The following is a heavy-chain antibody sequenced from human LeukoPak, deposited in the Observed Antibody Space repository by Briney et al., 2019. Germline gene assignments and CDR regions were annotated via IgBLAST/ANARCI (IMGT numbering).Heavy chain of an antibody. Sequence: GASVKVSCKASGYTFTGHYMHWVRQAPGQGLEWMGWINPNSGGTNYAQKFQGRVTMTRDTSISTAYMELSRLRSDDTAVYYCARDSGEYSSSSRRSRRNWFDPWGQGTLVTVSS. D-gene: IGHD6-6*01. CDR1: GYTFTGHY. CDR3: ARDSGEYSSSSRRSRRNWFDP. V-gene: IGHV1-2*02. CDR2: INPNSGGT. J-gene: IGHJ5*02.